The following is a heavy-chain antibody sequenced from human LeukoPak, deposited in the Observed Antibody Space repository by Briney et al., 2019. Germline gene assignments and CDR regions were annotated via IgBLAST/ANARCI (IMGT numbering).Heavy chain of an antibody. V-gene: IGHV3-23*01. J-gene: IGHJ4*02. CDR1: GFTFSSYS. D-gene: IGHD3-22*01. Sequence: GGSLRLSCAASGFTFSSYSMNWVRQAPGKGLEWVSAIGGSGGSTYYADSVKGRFTISRDNPKKPLYLQMDSLRAEDTAVYYCAKDHYYDSSNYYYGRPNLFDYWGQGTLVTVSS. CDR3: AKDHYYDSSNYYYGRPNLFDY. CDR2: IGGSGGST.